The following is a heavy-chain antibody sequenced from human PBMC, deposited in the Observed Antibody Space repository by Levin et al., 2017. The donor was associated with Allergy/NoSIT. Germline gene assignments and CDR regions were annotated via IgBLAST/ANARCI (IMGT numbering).Heavy chain of an antibody. CDR3: ARAYYSNYDWNYYYYYMDV. Sequence: SVKVSCKASGGTFSSYAISWVRQAPGQGLEWMGGIIPIFGTANYAQKFQGRVTITADESTSTAYMELSSLRSEDTAVYYCARAYYSNYDWNYYYYYMDVWGKGTTVTVSS. V-gene: IGHV1-69*13. CDR1: GGTFSSYA. D-gene: IGHD4-11*01. J-gene: IGHJ6*03. CDR2: IIPIFGTA.